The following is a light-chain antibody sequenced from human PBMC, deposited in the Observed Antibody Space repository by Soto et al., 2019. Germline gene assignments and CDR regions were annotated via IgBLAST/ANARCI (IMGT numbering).Light chain of an antibody. CDR3: AAWDDSLNGVV. CDR2: SNN. V-gene: IGLV1-44*01. J-gene: IGLJ2*01. CDR1: SSSFGRNS. Sequence: QSVLTQPPSASGTPGQRVTISCSGSSSSFGRNSLNWYQQLPGTAPKLLIYSNNQRPSGVPDRISGSKSGTSASLSSSGLQSEDEADYYCAAWDDSLNGVVFGGGTKLTV.